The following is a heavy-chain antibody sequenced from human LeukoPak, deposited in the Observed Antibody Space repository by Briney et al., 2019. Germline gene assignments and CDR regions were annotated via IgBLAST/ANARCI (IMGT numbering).Heavy chain of an antibody. Sequence: PGGSLRLSCAASGFIFGHYGMHWVRQAPGKGLEWVANIKKDGSEKYYADSVKGQFTISRDNAKNLLYLHMNTLRAEDTAVYYCATEIRGQQVALDYWGQGTLVTVSS. J-gene: IGHJ4*02. CDR1: GFIFGHYG. D-gene: IGHD6-13*01. V-gene: IGHV3-7*01. CDR3: ATEIRGQQVALDY. CDR2: IKKDGSEK.